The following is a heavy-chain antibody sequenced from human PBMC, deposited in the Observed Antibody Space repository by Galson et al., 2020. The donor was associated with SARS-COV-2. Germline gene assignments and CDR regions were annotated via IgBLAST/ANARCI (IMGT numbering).Heavy chain of an antibody. CDR3: ATQESGFDY. CDR2: ISWNSGSI. Sequence: GGSLRLSCAASGFTFDDYAMHWVRQAPGKGLEWVSGISWNSGSIGYADSVKGRFTISRDNAKNSLYLQMNSLRAEDTALYYCATQESGFDYWGQGTLVTVSS. CDR1: GFTFDDYA. V-gene: IGHV3-9*01. J-gene: IGHJ4*02.